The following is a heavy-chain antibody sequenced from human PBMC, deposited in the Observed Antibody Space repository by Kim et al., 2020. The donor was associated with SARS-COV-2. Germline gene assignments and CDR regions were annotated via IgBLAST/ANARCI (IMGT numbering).Heavy chain of an antibody. V-gene: IGHV4-39*01. CDR3: ARQSDSYGFQRHYYYYGMDV. D-gene: IGHD5-18*01. CDR1: GGSISSSSYY. CDR2: IYYSGST. J-gene: IGHJ6*02. Sequence: SETLSLTCTVSGGSISSSSYYWGWIRQPPGKGLEWIGSIYYSGSTYYNPSLKSRVTISVDTSKNQFSLKLSSVTAADTAVYYCARQSDSYGFQRHYYYYGMDVWGQGTTVTVSS.